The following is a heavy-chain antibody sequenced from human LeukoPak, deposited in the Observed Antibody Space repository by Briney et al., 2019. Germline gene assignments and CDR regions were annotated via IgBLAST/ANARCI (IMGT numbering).Heavy chain of an antibody. D-gene: IGHD1-26*01. J-gene: IGHJ4*02. CDR3: AKVKRDSGSYFFDS. V-gene: IGHV3-23*01. CDR1: TFTFTNYA. CDR2: ISGRGGSR. Sequence: PGGSLRLSCAASTFTFTNYAITWVRQPPGKGLEWVSSISGRGGSRYYADSVKGRFTISRDNSKNTLFLQMNSLRAEDTAVYFCAKVKRDSGSYFFDSWGQGTLVTVSS.